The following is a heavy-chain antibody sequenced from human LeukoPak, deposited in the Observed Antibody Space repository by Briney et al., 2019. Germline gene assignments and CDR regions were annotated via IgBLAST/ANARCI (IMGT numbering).Heavy chain of an antibody. V-gene: IGHV1-46*01. CDR2: INPTGGST. D-gene: IGHD4-17*01. CDR1: GYTFTRYY. CDR3: ARDHQYGDYDGTFDY. J-gene: IGHJ4*02. Sequence: ASVKVSCKASGYTFTRYYVHWERQAPGQGLEWMGIINPTGGSTSYAQKFQGRVTMTRDMSTSTVYMQLSSLRSEDTAVYYCARDHQYGDYDGTFDYWGQGTLVTVSS.